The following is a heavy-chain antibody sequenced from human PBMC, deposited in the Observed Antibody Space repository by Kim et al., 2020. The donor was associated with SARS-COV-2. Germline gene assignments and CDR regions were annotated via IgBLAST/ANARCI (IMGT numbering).Heavy chain of an antibody. Sequence: GGSLRLSCAATGFTFSDYAMSWVRQAPGKGLEWVSLISGSGRTTHYAYSVKGRFTITSDNSKNRLYLQMNILKAEATAIYYYSKDRPGEVGFGPLAYWG. V-gene: IGHV3-23*01. CDR2: ISGSGRTT. CDR1: GFTFSDYA. CDR3: SKDRPGEVGFGPLAY. D-gene: IGHD3-3*01. J-gene: IGHJ4*01.